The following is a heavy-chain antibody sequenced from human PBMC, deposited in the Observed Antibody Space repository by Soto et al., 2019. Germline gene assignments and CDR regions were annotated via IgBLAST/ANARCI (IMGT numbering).Heavy chain of an antibody. J-gene: IGHJ4*02. CDR1: GFTFSSYW. CDR2: INSDGRST. D-gene: IGHD1-26*01. V-gene: IGHV3-74*01. CDR3: ARGVYTTPGDY. Sequence: GGSLRLSCAASGFTFSSYWMHWVRQAPGKGLVWVSGINSDGRSTRYADFVKGRFTSSRDNAKNTLYLHMNSLRAEDTAVYFCARGVYTTPGDYRGQGTWVTVSS.